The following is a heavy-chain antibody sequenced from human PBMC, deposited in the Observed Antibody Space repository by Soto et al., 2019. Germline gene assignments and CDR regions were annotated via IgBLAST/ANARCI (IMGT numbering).Heavy chain of an antibody. Sequence: EVQLVESGGGLIQPGGSLRLSCAASGFTVSSNYMSWVRQAPGKGLEWVSVIYSGGSTYYADSVKGRFTISRDNSKNTLYLQMDSLRAEDTAVYYCARGGRGYSYGLYAFDIWGQGTMVTVSS. CDR3: ARGGRGYSYGLYAFDI. V-gene: IGHV3-53*01. D-gene: IGHD5-18*01. CDR1: GFTVSSNY. J-gene: IGHJ3*02. CDR2: IYSGGST.